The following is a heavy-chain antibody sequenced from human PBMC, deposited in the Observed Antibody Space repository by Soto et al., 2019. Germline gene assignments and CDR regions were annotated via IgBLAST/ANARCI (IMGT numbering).Heavy chain of an antibody. CDR2: ISYDGSNK. CDR1: GFTFSSYA. V-gene: IGHV3-30-3*01. CDR3: ARGGEYYDSSGYAFDI. J-gene: IGHJ3*02. D-gene: IGHD3-22*01. Sequence: QVQLVESGGGVVQPGRSLRLSCAASGFTFSSYAMHWVRQAPGKGLEWVAVISYDGSNKYYADSVKGRFTISRDNSKNTLYLQMNSLRADDTAVYYCARGGEYYDSSGYAFDIWGQGTMVTVSS.